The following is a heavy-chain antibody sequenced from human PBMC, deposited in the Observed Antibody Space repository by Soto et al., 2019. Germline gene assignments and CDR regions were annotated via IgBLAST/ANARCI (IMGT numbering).Heavy chain of an antibody. CDR2: ICYSGST. CDR1: GGSMSTYY. V-gene: IGHV4-59*01. D-gene: IGHD2-21*01. CDR3: ARDSSFVPPPPSCAIHV. J-gene: IGHJ6*02. Sequence: ETLCVTWSGSGGSMSTYYCSWSRQPPGNGLSWFAYICYSGSTYYTPSFKSRFTISVDTSKNPFSLKLSSVTAADTAVYYCARDSSFVPPPPSCAIHVSGQGTIVTRSS.